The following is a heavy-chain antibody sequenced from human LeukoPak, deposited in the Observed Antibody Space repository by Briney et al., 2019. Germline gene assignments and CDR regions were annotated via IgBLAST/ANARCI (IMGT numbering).Heavy chain of an antibody. Sequence: PSETLSLTCAVYGGSFSGYYWSWIRQPPGKGLEWIGEINHSGSTNYNPSLKSRVTISVDTSKNQFSLKLSSVTAADTAVYYCARGLFKVALDYWAREPWSPSPQ. CDR1: GGSFSGYY. CDR2: INHSGST. D-gene: IGHD3-10*02. V-gene: IGHV4-34*01. J-gene: IGHJ4*02. CDR3: ARGLFKVALDY.